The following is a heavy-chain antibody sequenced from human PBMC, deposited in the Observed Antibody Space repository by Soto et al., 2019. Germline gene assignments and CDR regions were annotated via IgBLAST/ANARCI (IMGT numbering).Heavy chain of an antibody. CDR2: IYYRGST. CDR3: XXXXXXXXL. J-gene: IGHJ2*01. V-gene: IGHV4-59*01. Sequence: QVQLQESGPGLVKPPETLSLTCTVSGGSISSYYWSWIRQPPGKGLEWIGYIYYRGSTNYNPSLXXXXXXXXXXXXXXXXXXXXXXXXXXXXXXXXXXXXXXXXLWGRGTLVTVSS. CDR1: GGSISSYY.